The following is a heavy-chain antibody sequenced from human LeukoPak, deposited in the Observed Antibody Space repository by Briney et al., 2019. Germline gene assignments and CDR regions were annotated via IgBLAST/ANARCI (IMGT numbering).Heavy chain of an antibody. CDR3: VKEDAVAGHYFDC. V-gene: IGHV3-64D*09. D-gene: IGHD6-19*01. J-gene: IGHJ4*02. CDR1: GFTFSASA. Sequence: GGSLRLSCSASGFTFSASAMHWVRQAPGKGLEYVSAISSNGGGTYYADSLKGRFTISRDNSKNTLYLQMTSLRAEDTAVYYCVKEDAVAGHYFDCWGQGTLVTVSS. CDR2: ISSNGGGT.